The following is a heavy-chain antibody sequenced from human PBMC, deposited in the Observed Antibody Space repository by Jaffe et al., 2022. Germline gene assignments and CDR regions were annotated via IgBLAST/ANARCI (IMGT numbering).Heavy chain of an antibody. V-gene: IGHV3-30*18. CDR3: AKDQRQWLVPDAFDI. J-gene: IGHJ3*02. D-gene: IGHD6-19*01. CDR2: ISYDGSNK. CDR1: GFTFSSYG. Sequence: QVQLVESGGGVVQPGRSLRLSCAASGFTFSSYGMHWVRQAPGKGLEWVAVISYDGSNKYYADSVKGRFTISRDNSKNTLYLQMNSLRAEDTAVYYCAKDQRQWLVPDAFDIWGQGTMVTVSS.